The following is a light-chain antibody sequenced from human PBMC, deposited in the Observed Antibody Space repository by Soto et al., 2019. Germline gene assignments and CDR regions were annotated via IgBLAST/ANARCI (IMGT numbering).Light chain of an antibody. V-gene: IGKV1-39*01. CDR1: KSISSY. J-gene: IGKJ4*01. CDR2: AAS. CDR3: HKSYCTSLT. Sequence: DIQMTQSPSSLSASVGYRVTITCRASKSISSYLNWYQQKPGKAPKLLIYAASSLQSVVPSRFRGRVSGTDFPLTISSLQPDDCATVYCHKSYCTSLTLGGGTKVELK.